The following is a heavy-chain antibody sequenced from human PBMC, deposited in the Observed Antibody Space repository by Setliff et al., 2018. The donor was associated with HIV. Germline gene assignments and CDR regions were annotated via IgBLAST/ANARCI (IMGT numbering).Heavy chain of an antibody. D-gene: IGHD3-3*01. Sequence: ASVKVSCKASGYTFTNYYVHWVRQAPGQGLEWMGIINPSGGSTTYAQKFQGRVTMTRDTSTSTVYMELTSLRSEDTAVYYCAREGPLYDFWSGYIDYWGQGIQVTSPQ. CDR3: AREGPLYDFWSGYIDY. CDR2: INPSGGST. CDR1: GYTFTNYY. V-gene: IGHV1-46*01. J-gene: IGHJ4*02.